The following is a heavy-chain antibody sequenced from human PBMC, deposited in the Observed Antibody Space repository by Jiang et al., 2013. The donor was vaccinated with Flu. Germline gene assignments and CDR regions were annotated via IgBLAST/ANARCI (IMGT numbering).Heavy chain of an antibody. CDR1: SYW. J-gene: IGHJ6*02. CDR3: ASLSHDFWSGYFPYGMDV. V-gene: IGHV3-7*01. CDR2: IKQDGSEK. Sequence: SYWMSWVRPGSREGAGWVANIKQDGSEKYYVDSVKGRFTISRDNAKNSLYLQMNSLRAEDTAVYYCASLSHDFWSGYFPYGMDVWGQGTTVTVSS. D-gene: IGHD3-3*01.